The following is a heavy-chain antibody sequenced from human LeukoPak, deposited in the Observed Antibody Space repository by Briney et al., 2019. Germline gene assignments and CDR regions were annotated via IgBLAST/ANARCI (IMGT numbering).Heavy chain of an antibody. CDR3: ASQKGIDY. D-gene: IGHD6-13*01. CDR1: GFTFSTYA. V-gene: IGHV3-23*01. J-gene: IGHJ4*02. CDR2: ISGSGGST. Sequence: GGSLRLSCAASGFTFSTYAVNWVRQAPGKGLEWVSTISGSGGSTYYADSVKGRFTISRDNSKNTLYLQMNSLRAEDTAVYYCASQKGIDYWGQGTLVTVSS.